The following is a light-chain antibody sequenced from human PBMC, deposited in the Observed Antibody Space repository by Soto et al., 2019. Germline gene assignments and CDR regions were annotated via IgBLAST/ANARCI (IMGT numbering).Light chain of an antibody. J-gene: IGKJ1*01. Sequence: EIVMTQSPATLSVSPGERATLSCRASQSVSSDLAWYHQKPGQAPRLLIYGASTRATGIPARFSGSGSGTDFTLTISSLHSEDFAVYCCQQYNNWPQTFGQGTKVDIK. CDR3: QQYNNWPQT. V-gene: IGKV3-15*01. CDR1: QSVSSD. CDR2: GAS.